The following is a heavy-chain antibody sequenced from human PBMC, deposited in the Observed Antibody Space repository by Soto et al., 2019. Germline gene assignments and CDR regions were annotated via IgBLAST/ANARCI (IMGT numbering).Heavy chain of an antibody. CDR2: IYPGDSDT. CDR1: GYSFTSYW. V-gene: IGHV5-51*01. J-gene: IGHJ6*03. CDR3: ARRSGQQLAPPHYYYYYYMDV. Sequence: PGESLKISCKGSGYSFTSYWIGWVRQMPGKGLEWMGIIYPGDSDTRYSPSFQGQVTISADKSISTAYLQWSSLKASDTAMYYCARRSGQQLAPPHYYYYYYMDVWGKGTTVTVSS. D-gene: IGHD6-13*01.